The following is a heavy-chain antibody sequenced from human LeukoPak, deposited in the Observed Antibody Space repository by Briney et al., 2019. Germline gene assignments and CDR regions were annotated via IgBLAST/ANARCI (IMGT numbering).Heavy chain of an antibody. CDR1: GFNASRNY. CDR3: ADLGSRD. Sequence: PGGSLRLSCAASGFNASRNYISWVRQAPEKGLEWVSVIYNTGATYYAESVKGRFTISRDISKNAVYLQMNSLRVEDTAMYYCADLGSRDWGQGTLVTVSS. CDR2: IYNTGAT. D-gene: IGHD3-16*01. V-gene: IGHV3-66*01. J-gene: IGHJ4*02.